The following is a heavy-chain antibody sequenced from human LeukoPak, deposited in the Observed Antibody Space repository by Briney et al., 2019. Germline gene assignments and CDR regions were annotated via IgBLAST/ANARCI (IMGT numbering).Heavy chain of an antibody. Sequence: GSGPTLVKPTQTLTLTCTLSGFSLSTTGVGVGWLRQPPGKALGWLALIYWDDDKRYSPSLKSRLTITKDTSKNQVVLTMTNMDPVDTATYYCAHGVLRYFHFDYWGQGTLVTVSS. CDR2: IYWDDDK. V-gene: IGHV2-5*02. J-gene: IGHJ4*02. CDR1: GFSLSTTGVG. D-gene: IGHD3-9*01. CDR3: AHGVLRYFHFDY.